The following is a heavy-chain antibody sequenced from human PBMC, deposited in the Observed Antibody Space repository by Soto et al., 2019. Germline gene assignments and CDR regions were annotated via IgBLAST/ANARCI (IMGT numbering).Heavy chain of an antibody. CDR1: GYTFTSYG. D-gene: IGHD6-25*01. CDR3: ARNFAAPPIAY. Sequence: QVQLVQSGAEVKKPGASVKVSCKASGYTFTSYGISWVRQAPGQGLEWMGWISAYNGNTKYAQKLQGRVTMTTDTPTSKGYRELGGLRSDDTAGYYLARNFAAPPIAYWGRGTLVTVSS. V-gene: IGHV1-18*01. J-gene: IGHJ4*02. CDR2: ISAYNGNT.